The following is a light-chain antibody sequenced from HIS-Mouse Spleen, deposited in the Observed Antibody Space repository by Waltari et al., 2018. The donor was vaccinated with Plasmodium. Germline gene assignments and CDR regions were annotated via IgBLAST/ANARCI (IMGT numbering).Light chain of an antibody. CDR2: AAS. CDR3: QQNYNTWT. Sequence: DIQMTQSPSSLSASVGDSIPITCRASQSISSYLNWYQPKPGKAPKLLIYAASSLQSGVPSRFSGSGAGTDFTLTISSLQPEDFATYYCQQNYNTWTFGQGTKVEIK. J-gene: IGKJ1*01. V-gene: IGKV1-39*01. CDR1: QSISSY.